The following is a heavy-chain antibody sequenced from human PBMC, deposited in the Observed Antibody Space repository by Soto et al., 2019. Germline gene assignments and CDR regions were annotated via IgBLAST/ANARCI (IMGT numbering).Heavy chain of an antibody. CDR1: GDTFNFYT. Sequence: GASVKVSCKASGDTFNFYTINWVRQAPGLRLEWMGWTNTVNGITKYSQKFQGRVTITRDTSASTAYMELSSLRSEDTAVYYCARAPGGPGIAEYWGQGTLVTVSS. CDR3: ARAPGGPGIAEY. D-gene: IGHD6-13*01. CDR2: TNTVNGIT. V-gene: IGHV1-3*04. J-gene: IGHJ4*02.